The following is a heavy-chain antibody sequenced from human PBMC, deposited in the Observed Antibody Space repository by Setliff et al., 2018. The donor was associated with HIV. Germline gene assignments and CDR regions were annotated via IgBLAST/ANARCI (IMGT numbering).Heavy chain of an antibody. CDR2: IYYSGST. CDR1: GGSISSGGYY. CDR3: ARGTAYYNFWSGYSQDYYYYMDV. V-gene: IGHV4-31*03. Sequence: SETLSLTCTVSGGSISSGGYYWSWIRQQPGKGLEWIGYIYYSGSTYYNPSLKSRVTISVDTSKNQFSLKLSSVTAADTAVYYCARGTAYYNFWSGYSQDYYYYMDVWGKGTTVTVSS. J-gene: IGHJ6*03. D-gene: IGHD3-3*01.